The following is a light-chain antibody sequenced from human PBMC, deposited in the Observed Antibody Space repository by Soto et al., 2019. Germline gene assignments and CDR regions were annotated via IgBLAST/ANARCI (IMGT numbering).Light chain of an antibody. CDR2: GNS. CDR3: QAYDSSLSADV. J-gene: IGLJ1*01. Sequence: QPVLTQPPSVSGAPGQRVTISCTWSSSNIGAGYDLHWYQQLPGTAPKLLIYGNSNRPSGVPDRFSGSKSGTSASLAITGLQAEDEADYYCQAYDSSLSADVFGTGTKLTVL. V-gene: IGLV1-40*01. CDR1: SSNIGAGYD.